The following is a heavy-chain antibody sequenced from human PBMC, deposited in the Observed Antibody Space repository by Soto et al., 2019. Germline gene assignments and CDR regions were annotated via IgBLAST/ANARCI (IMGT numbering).Heavy chain of an antibody. D-gene: IGHD5-18*01. CDR2: ISSSSSYI. CDR1: GFTFSSYS. CDR3: AKEIYSYGYDGLDY. J-gene: IGHJ4*02. V-gene: IGHV3-21*04. Sequence: GGSLRLSCAASGFTFSSYSMNWVRQAPGKGLEWVSSISSSSSYIYYADSVKGRFTISRDNAKNSLYLQMNSLRAEDTAVYYCAKEIYSYGYDGLDYWGQGTPVTVSS.